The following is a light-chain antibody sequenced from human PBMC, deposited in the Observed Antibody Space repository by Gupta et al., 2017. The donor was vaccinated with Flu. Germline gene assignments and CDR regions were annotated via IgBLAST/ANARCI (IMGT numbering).Light chain of an antibody. CDR3: SSDTSSDTYV. V-gene: IGLV2-18*02. CDR2: EVS. Sequence: SALTQPPSVSGSPGQSVTISCTGTSSDVGNYNRVSWYQQSPGTAPKLIIYEVSNRPSGVPDRFSGSKSGNTASLTISGLQADDEADFYCSSDTSSDTYVFGTGTKVTVL. CDR1: SSDVGNYNR. J-gene: IGLJ1*01.